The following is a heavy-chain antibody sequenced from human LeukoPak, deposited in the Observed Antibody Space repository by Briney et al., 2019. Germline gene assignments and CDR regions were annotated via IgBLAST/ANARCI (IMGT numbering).Heavy chain of an antibody. J-gene: IGHJ4*02. CDR2: INPNSGGT. CDR3: ALSSNYYDSSGYSY. CDR1: GYTFTVYY. D-gene: IGHD3-22*01. V-gene: IGHV1-2*06. Sequence: ASVTVSFKASGYTFTVYYMHWVRQAPGQGLEWMGRINPNSGGTNYAQKFQGRVTMTRDTSISTAYMELSRLRSDDTAVYYCALSSNYYDSSGYSYWGQGTLVTVSS.